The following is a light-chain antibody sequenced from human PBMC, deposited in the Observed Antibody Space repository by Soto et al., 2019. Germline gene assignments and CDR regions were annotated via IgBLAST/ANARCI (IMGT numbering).Light chain of an antibody. J-gene: IGLJ1*01. V-gene: IGLV2-23*01. Sequence: QPASVSGSPGQSITISCTGTDSDVGAYDSVSWYRQHPHKAPQLIIYKGTQRPSGVSNRISGATSGNAASLTISGLQADDEADYFCCSSAPESTYVFGTGTKVTVL. CDR1: DSDVGAYDS. CDR3: CSSAPESTYV. CDR2: KGT.